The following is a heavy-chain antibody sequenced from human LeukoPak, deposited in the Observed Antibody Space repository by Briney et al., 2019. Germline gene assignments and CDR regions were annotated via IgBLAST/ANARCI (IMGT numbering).Heavy chain of an antibody. CDR1: GFTFSSYW. D-gene: IGHD3-10*01. Sequence: PGGSLRLSCAASGFTFSSYWMHWVRQAPGKGLVWVSRINSDGSSTGYADSVKGRFTISRDNAKNSLYLQMNSLRAEDTAVYYCARDMSRNTELWFGEGNGMDVWGQGTTVTVSS. CDR3: ARDMSRNTELWFGEGNGMDV. CDR2: INSDGSST. J-gene: IGHJ6*02. V-gene: IGHV3-74*01.